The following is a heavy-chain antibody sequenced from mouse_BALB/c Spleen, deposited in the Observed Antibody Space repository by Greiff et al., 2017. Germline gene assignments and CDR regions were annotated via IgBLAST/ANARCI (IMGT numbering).Heavy chain of an antibody. J-gene: IGHJ4*01. CDR3: ARRGNVDY. CDR1: GYAFSSSW. V-gene: IGHV1-82*01. CDR2: IYPGDGDT. Sequence: VQLQQSGPELVKPGASVKISCKASGYAFSSSWMNWVKQRPGQGLEWIGRIYPGDGDTNYNGKFKGKATLTADKSSSTAYMQLSSLTSVDSAVYFCARRGNVDYWGQGTSVTVSS.